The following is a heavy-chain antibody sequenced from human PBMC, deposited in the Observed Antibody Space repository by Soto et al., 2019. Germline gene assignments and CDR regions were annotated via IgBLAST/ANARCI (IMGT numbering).Heavy chain of an antibody. Sequence: QVQLQQWGAGLLKPSETLSLTCAVYGGSFSGYYWSWIRQPPGKGLEWIGEINHSGSTNYNPSLKSRFTISVDTSKNQFSLKLSSVTAADTAVYYCARGGDCSGGSCYLRAYMDVWGKGTTVTVSS. V-gene: IGHV4-34*01. CDR3: ARGGDCSGGSCYLRAYMDV. D-gene: IGHD2-15*01. CDR2: INHSGST. J-gene: IGHJ6*03. CDR1: GGSFSGYY.